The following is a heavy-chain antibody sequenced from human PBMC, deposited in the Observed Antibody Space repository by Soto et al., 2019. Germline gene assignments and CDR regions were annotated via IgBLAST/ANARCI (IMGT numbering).Heavy chain of an antibody. CDR3: VRAFLWVDY. Sequence: EVQLVESGGGLVQPGGSLRLSCAASGFTFSTFSMHWVRQSPGKGLEWISYISSSGSTKYYADSAKGRFTISRDNAKNSLKLQINNLRAEDTAVYYCVRAFLWVDYWGQGALVTVSS. CDR2: ISSSGSTK. CDR1: GFTFSTFS. J-gene: IGHJ4*02. D-gene: IGHD2-21*01. V-gene: IGHV3-48*01.